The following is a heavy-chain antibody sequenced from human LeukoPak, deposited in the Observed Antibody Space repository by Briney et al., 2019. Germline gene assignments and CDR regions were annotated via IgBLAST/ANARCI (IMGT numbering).Heavy chain of an antibody. V-gene: IGHV4-61*02. J-gene: IGHJ2*01. D-gene: IGHD1-7*01. Sequence: SETLSLTCTVSGGSINSGSFYWTWIRQPAGKGLEWIGRIYTSGSTNYNPSPKSRVTISLDTSKTQFSLKLSSATAADTAVYYCARDQNLGGDYWYFDLWGRGTLVTVSS. CDR2: IYTSGST. CDR3: ARDQNLGGDYWYFDL. CDR1: GGSINSGSFY.